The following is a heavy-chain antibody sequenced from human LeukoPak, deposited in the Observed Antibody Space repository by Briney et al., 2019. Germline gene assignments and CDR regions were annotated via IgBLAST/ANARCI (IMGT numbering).Heavy chain of an antibody. CDR2: VFTSGSP. D-gene: IGHD2-15*01. J-gene: IGHJ4*02. CDR3: ARHLPGYCSGGSCSKYYFDY. Sequence: SQTLSLTCNVSVGSISSGTHYWTWTRQPVGKGLEWLGRVFTSGSPTYNSSLKRRLTISMDKSKNQFSLKLTSVTAADTAVYYCARHLPGYCSGGSCSKYYFDYWGQGTLVTVSS. CDR1: VGSISSGTHY. V-gene: IGHV4-61*02.